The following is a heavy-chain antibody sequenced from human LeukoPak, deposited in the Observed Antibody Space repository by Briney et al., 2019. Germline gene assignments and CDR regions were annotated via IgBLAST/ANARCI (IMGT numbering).Heavy chain of an antibody. J-gene: IGHJ4*02. D-gene: IGHD6-19*01. CDR1: GYTFTSYD. CDR2: MNPNSGNT. CDR3: AIKGKRGSGWFPFDY. V-gene: IGHV1-8*01. Sequence: GASVKVSCKASGYTFTSYDINWVRQATGQGLEWMGWMNPNSGNTGYAQKFQGGVTMTRNTSISTAYMELSSLRSEDTAVYYCAIKGKRGSGWFPFDYWGQGTLVTVSS.